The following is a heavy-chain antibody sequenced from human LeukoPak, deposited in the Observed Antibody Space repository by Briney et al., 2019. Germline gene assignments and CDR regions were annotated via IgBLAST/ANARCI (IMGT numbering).Heavy chain of an antibody. V-gene: IGHV4-39*01. Sequence: SETLSLTCAVSGGSISGGKDFWGRIRQSPGKGLEWIGSIYYTGSTYYNPSLKGRVTISVDTSKSEFSLMVHSVTAADTAMYYCARRGITYSTSFFDSWGQGTLVTVAS. CDR2: IYYTGST. CDR1: GGSISGGKDF. D-gene: IGHD6-13*01. J-gene: IGHJ4*02. CDR3: ARRGITYSTSFFDS.